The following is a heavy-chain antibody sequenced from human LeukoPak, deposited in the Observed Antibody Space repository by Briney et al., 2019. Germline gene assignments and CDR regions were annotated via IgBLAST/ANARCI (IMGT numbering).Heavy chain of an antibody. CDR2: INAGNGNT. J-gene: IGHJ4*02. V-gene: IGHV1-3*01. D-gene: IGHD3-10*01. Sequence: ASVKVSCKASGYTLTSYTMHWVRQAPGQRLEWMGWINAGNGNTKYSEKFQGRVTITRDTSASTAYMELSSLRFEDTAVYYCARDAYYGSGSYNYFDYWGQGTQVTVSS. CDR1: GYTLTSYT. CDR3: ARDAYYGSGSYNYFDY.